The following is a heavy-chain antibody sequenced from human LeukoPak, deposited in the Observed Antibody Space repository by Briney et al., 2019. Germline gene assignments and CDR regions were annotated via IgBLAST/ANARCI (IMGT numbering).Heavy chain of an antibody. CDR3: ASQPQYYYDSSAYWNY. CDR2: ISGSGGST. V-gene: IGHV3-23*01. D-gene: IGHD3-22*01. CDR1: GFTFSSYA. J-gene: IGHJ4*02. Sequence: PGGSLRLSCADSGFTFSSYAMSWVRQAPGKGLEWVSAISGSGGSTYYADSVKGRFTISRDNSKNTLYLQMNSLRAEDTAVYYCASQPQYYYDSSAYWNYWGQGTLVTVSS.